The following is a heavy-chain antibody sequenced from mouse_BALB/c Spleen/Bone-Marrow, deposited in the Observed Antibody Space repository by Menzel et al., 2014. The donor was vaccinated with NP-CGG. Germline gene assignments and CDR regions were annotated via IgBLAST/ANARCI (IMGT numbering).Heavy chain of an antibody. V-gene: IGHV1S81*02. Sequence: QVQLQQPGAELVKPGASVKLSCKASGYTFTSYWMHWVKQRPGQGLEWIGEINPSNGRTNYNEKFKSKATLTVDKSSSTAYMQLSSLTPEDSAVYYCARGGFDYWGQGTTLTVSS. J-gene: IGHJ2*01. CDR1: GYTFTSYW. CDR2: INPSNGRT. CDR3: ARGGFDY.